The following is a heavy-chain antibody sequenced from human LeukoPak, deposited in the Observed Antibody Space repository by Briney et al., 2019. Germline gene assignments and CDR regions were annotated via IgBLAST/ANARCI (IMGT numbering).Heavy chain of an antibody. CDR3: ARHTSASAQVRFTMVRGVIID. CDR1: GYRFTSYW. Sequence: GESLKISFKGSGYRFTSYWISWVRPMPGKGLEWMGRIDSSDSYTNYSPSFQGHVTISSDKSISTAYLQWSSLKASDTAMYYCARHTSASAQVRFTMVRGVIIDWGQGTLVTVSS. CDR2: IDSSDSYT. V-gene: IGHV5-10-1*01. D-gene: IGHD3-10*01. J-gene: IGHJ4*02.